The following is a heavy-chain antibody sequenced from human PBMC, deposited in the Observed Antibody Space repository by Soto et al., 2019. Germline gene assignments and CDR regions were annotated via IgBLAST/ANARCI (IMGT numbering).Heavy chain of an antibody. J-gene: IGHJ5*02. CDR2: IIPKFPTG. D-gene: IGHD3-22*01. CDR1: GGSFSDYA. Sequence: QVQLVQSGTEVKKPGSSVRVSCKVSGGSFSDYAITWVRQAPGQGLEWMGGIIPKFPTGEYAKKFQGTVKITADKSTSTVYLEVSSLRHEDTAVYYCARGSHYLSTGYYFDNWGKGTLVTVSS. V-gene: IGHV1-69*06. CDR3: ARGSHYLSTGYYFDN.